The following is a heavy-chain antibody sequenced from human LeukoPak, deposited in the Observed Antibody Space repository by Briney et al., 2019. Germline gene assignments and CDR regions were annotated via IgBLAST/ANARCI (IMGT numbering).Heavy chain of an antibody. V-gene: IGHV3-53*01. D-gene: IGHD4-17*01. CDR1: GFTVSSNY. CDR3: VRGDYGDYTLFDY. J-gene: IGHJ4*02. Sequence: GGSLTLSCAASGFTVSSNYMSWVRQAPGKGLAWVSVIYSGGSTYYADPVKGRFTISRDNSKNTLYLQMNSLRAEDTAVYYCVRGDYGDYTLFDYWGQGTLVTVSS. CDR2: IYSGGST.